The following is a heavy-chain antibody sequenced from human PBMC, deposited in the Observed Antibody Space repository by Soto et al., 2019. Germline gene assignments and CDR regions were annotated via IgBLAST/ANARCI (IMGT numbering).Heavy chain of an antibody. J-gene: IGHJ4*02. D-gene: IGHD1-1*01. CDR3: ARRAETNGWNGFGADKYYFDF. Sequence: ASVKVSCKASGYTFASYDIYWVRQATGQGLEWMGWLNPNTGNSGYAQKFQGRITVTSDTSINTVHMELSSLRSEDTAVYYCARRAETNGWNGFGADKYYFDFWGQGTLVTVSS. CDR2: LNPNTGNS. CDR1: GYTFASYD. V-gene: IGHV1-8*01.